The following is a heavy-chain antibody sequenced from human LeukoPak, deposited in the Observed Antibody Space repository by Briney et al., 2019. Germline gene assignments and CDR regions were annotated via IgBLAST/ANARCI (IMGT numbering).Heavy chain of an antibody. D-gene: IGHD6-13*01. Sequence: TGGSLRLSCAASGFSFSDYYMVWIRQAPGKGPEWVSVIRSSGSNTNYADSVSGRFTVSRDNAKNSLSLQMSRLRPEDSAVYYCARADSSSWFDYWGQGTLVTVSS. CDR2: IRSSGSNT. CDR3: ARADSSSWFDY. V-gene: IGHV3-11*05. J-gene: IGHJ4*02. CDR1: GFSFSDYY.